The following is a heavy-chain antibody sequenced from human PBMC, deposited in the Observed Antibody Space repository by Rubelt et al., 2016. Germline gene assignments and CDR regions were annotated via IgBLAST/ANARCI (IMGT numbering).Heavy chain of an antibody. J-gene: IGHJ6*02. CDR2: SGST. V-gene: IGHV4-34*01. Sequence: SGSTNYNPSLKSRVTISVDTSKNQSSLKLSSVTAADTAVSYCARRGSIVVVPAAMLNYYYGMDVWGQGTTVTVSS. D-gene: IGHD2-2*01. CDR3: ARRGSIVVVPAAMLNYYYGMDV.